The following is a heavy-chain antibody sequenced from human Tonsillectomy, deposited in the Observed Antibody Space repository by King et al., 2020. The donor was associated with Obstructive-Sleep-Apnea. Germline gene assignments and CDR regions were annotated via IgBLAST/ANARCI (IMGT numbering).Heavy chain of an antibody. V-gene: IGHV4-4*02. CDR1: GGSISSTNW. J-gene: IGHJ4*02. CDR3: ATDSHXAPHYFDY. CDR2: IHHSGNT. Sequence: QVQLQESGPGLVKPSGTLSLACAVSGGSISSTNWWTWVRQTPGKALEWIGEIHHSGNTNYSPSLKSQLTISVNKSKNHFSLELDSVTAADTAVYYCATDSHXAPHYFDYWGPGTLVTVSS.